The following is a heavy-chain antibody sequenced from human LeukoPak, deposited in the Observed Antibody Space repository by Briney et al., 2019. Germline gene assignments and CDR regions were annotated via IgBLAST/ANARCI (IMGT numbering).Heavy chain of an antibody. CDR1: GFTFSNYG. Sequence: GGSLRLSCAASGFTFSNYGMHWVRQAPGKGLEWVAVISFDGSNKYYADSVKGRFTISRDNSKNTLYLQMNSLRAEDTAVYYCAKSIVGATGDAFDIWGLGTMVTVSS. D-gene: IGHD1-26*01. CDR2: ISFDGSNK. V-gene: IGHV3-30*18. CDR3: AKSIVGATGDAFDI. J-gene: IGHJ3*02.